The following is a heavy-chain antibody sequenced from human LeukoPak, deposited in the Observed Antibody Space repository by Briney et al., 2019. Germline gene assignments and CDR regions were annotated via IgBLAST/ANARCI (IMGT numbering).Heavy chain of an antibody. V-gene: IGHV3-23*01. CDR2: ISGSGGST. CDR3: AKDRGAQTRLYAFDI. J-gene: IGHJ3*02. Sequence: PGGSLRLSCAASGFTFSSYAMSWVRQAPGKGREWVSAISGSGGSTYYADCVKGRFTISRDNSKNTLYLQMNSLRAEDTAVYYCAKDRGAQTRLYAFDIWGQGTMVTVSS. D-gene: IGHD3-10*01. CDR1: GFTFSSYA.